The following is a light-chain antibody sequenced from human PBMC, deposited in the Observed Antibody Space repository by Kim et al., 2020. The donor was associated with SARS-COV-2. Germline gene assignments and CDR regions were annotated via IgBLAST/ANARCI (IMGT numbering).Light chain of an antibody. CDR1: QSVSSN. Sequence: EIVMTQSPATLSVSPGERATLSCRASQSVSSNLAWYQQKPGQAPRLLIYGTSTRATGIPARFSGSGSGTEFTLTISSLQSEDFAVYYCQKYNNWPRTCGQGTKLEIK. CDR3: QKYNNWPRT. CDR2: GTS. J-gene: IGKJ1*01. V-gene: IGKV3-15*01.